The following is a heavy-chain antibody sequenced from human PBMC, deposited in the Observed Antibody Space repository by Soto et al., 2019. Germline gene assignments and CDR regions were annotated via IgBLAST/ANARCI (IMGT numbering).Heavy chain of an antibody. CDR2: ISAYNGNT. V-gene: IGHV1-18*01. CDR3: ARDTRIQLWSKARDDAFDI. CDR1: GYTFTSYG. D-gene: IGHD5-18*01. J-gene: IGHJ3*02. Sequence: ASVKVSCKASGYTFTSYGISWVRQAPGQGLEWMGWISAYNGNTNYAQKLQGRVTMTTDTSTSTAYMELRSLRSDDTAVYYCARDTRIQLWSKARDDAFDIWGQGTMVTVSS.